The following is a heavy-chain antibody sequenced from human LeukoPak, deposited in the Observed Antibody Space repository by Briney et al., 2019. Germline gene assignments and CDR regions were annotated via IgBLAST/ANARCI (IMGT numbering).Heavy chain of an antibody. V-gene: IGHV3-23*01. CDR1: GFAFSTYA. J-gene: IGHJ4*02. Sequence: GGSLRLSCAASGFAFSTYAMSWLRQAPGKGLEWVSALSGSGASTYYADSVKGRFTISRDNSKNTLYLQMNSLRAEDTAIYYCAKDQSYGFDYWGQGTLVTVSS. CDR3: AKDQSYGFDY. CDR2: LSGSGAST. D-gene: IGHD5-18*01.